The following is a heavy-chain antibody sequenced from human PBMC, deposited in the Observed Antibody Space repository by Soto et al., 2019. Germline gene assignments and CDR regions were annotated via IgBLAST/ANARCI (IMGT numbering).Heavy chain of an antibody. Sequence: QVQLVQSGAEVKKPGASEKVPCKASGYTFTSYGISWLRQAPGQVLEWMGWISAYNGNTTHAQKLQGRVTMTTDTSTSTAHMELRSLRSDDTAVYYCAVNGYSGYYYGGSDYWGQGTLVTVCS. D-gene: IGHD5-12*01. CDR2: ISAYNGNT. J-gene: IGHJ4*02. V-gene: IGHV1-18*04. CDR3: AVNGYSGYYYGGSDY. CDR1: GYTFTSYG.